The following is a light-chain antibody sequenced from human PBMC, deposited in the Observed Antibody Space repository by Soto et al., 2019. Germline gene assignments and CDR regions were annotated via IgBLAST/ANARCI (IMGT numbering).Light chain of an antibody. CDR2: GAF. CDR3: QQYKNWPPLT. J-gene: IGKJ4*01. Sequence: EIVMTQSPATLSVSPGETATLSCRASQSVSYNLAWYQQKPGQGPRLLIYGAFTRATGTPARFSGSGSGTEFTLTLSSLQSEDVAVYYCQQYKNWPPLTFGGGTKVEIK. V-gene: IGKV3-15*01. CDR1: QSVSYN.